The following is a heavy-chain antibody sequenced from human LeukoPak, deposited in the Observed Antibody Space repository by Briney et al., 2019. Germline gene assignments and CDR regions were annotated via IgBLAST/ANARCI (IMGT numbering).Heavy chain of an antibody. V-gene: IGHV4-59*01. D-gene: IGHD3-22*01. CDR3: ARDIRVDYYDSSGYFDY. CDR2: IYYNGST. CDR1: GGSISSYY. J-gene: IGHJ4*02. Sequence: SETLSLTCTVSGGSISSYYWSWIRQTPGKGLEWIGYIYYNGSTNYNPSLKSRVTISVDTSKNQFSLKLSSVTAADTAVYYCARDIRVDYYDSSGYFDYWGQGTLVTVSS.